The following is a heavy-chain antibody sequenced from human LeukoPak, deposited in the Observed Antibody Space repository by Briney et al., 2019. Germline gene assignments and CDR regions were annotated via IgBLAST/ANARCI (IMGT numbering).Heavy chain of an antibody. CDR3: ARAAIAAAGGIDY. CDR2: ISSSGSTI. D-gene: IGHD6-13*01. Sequence: PGGSLRLSCAASGFTFISYEMNWVRQAPGKGLEWVSYISSSGSTIYYADSVKGRFTISRDNAKNSLYLQMNSLRAEDTAVYYCARAAIAAAGGIDYWGQGTLVTVSS. CDR1: GFTFISYE. J-gene: IGHJ4*02. V-gene: IGHV3-48*03.